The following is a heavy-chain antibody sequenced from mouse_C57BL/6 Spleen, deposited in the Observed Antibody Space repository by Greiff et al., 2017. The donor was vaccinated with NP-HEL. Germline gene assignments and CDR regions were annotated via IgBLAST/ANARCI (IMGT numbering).Heavy chain of an antibody. D-gene: IGHD1-1*01. J-gene: IGHJ2*01. CDR2: IDPSDSYT. CDR3: ARKGFTTVVALDY. CDR1: GYTFTSYW. Sequence: VQLQQPGAELVKPGASVKLSCKASGYTFTSYWMQWVKQRPGQGLEWIGEIDPSDSYTNYNQKFKGKATLTVDTSSSTAYMQLSSLTSEDSAVYYCARKGFTTVVALDYWGQGTTLTVSS. V-gene: IGHV1-50*01.